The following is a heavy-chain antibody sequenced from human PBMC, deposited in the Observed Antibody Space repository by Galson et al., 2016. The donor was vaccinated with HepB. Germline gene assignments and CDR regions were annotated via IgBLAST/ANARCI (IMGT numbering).Heavy chain of an antibody. V-gene: IGHV1-46*02. Sequence: SVKVSCKASGYTFNTYNMHWVRQAPGQGLEWMGIIKPSGGNTIYAQKFQDRITMTRDTSTSTVYMELISLRSEDTAVNYCARERDHSFYFDYWGQGTLLTVTS. CDR2: IKPSGGNT. D-gene: IGHD1-14*01. CDR1: GYTFNTYN. CDR3: ARERDHSFYFDY. J-gene: IGHJ4*02.